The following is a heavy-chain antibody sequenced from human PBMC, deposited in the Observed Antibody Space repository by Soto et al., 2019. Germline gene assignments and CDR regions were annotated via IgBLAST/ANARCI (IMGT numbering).Heavy chain of an antibody. J-gene: IGHJ3*01. CDR3: ARDQLYYNDISGRPLNAFDV. Sequence: GGSLRLSCAASGFTFSPYYMSWVRQAPGKGLEWLAMTTQDGNDKHYVDSVRGRFTISRDSAKNSMYLQMNSLRDEDTAVYYCARDQLYYNDISGRPLNAFDVWGQGTMVTVSS. CDR1: GFTFSPYY. V-gene: IGHV3-7*01. CDR2: TTQDGNDK. D-gene: IGHD3-22*01.